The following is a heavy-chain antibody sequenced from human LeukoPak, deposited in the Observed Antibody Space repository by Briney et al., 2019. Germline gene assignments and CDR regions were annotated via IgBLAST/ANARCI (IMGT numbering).Heavy chain of an antibody. CDR2: MYYSGST. CDR1: GVSIGTSY. Sequence: SETLSLTCTVSGVSIGTSYWSWIRQPPGKGLEWIGYMYYSGSTNYNPSLKSRVTISISTSKNQFSLRLTSVTAADTAVYYCARGSDYGDYWGQGTLITVSS. J-gene: IGHJ4*02. CDR3: ARGSDYGDY. V-gene: IGHV4-59*01. D-gene: IGHD3-3*01.